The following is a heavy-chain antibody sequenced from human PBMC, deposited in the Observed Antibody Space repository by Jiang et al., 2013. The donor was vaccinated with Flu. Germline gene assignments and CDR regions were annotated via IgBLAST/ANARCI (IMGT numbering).Heavy chain of an antibody. Sequence: PSQTLSLTCAVSGGSISSGGYSWSWIRQPPGKGLEWIGYIYHSGSTYYNPSLKSRVTISVDRSKNQFSLKLSSVTAADTAVYYCASTRGYSYGFYFDYWGQGTLVTVSS. CDR2: IYHSGST. CDR3: ASTRGYSYGFYFDY. D-gene: IGHD5-18*01. J-gene: IGHJ4*02. V-gene: IGHV4-30-2*01. CDR1: GGSISSGGYS.